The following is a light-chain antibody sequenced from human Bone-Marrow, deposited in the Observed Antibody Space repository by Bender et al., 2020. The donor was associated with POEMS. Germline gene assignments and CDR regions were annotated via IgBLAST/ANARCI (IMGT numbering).Light chain of an antibody. CDR3: SSDTSSGTHWR. CDR2: DVS. V-gene: IGLV2-14*03. CDR1: SSDVGAYNY. Sequence: QSALIQPASVSGSPGQSITISCTGTSSDVGAYNYVSWYQQHPGKAPKLMIFDVSNRPSGVSNRFSGSKSGITASLTISGLQAEDEADYYCSSDTSSGTHWRFGGGTKLTVL. J-gene: IGLJ3*02.